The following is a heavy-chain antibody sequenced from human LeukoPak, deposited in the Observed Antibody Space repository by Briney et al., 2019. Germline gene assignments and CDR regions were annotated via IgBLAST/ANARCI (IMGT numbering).Heavy chain of an antibody. Sequence: PSETLSLTCTVSGGSISSSSYYWGWIRQPPGKGLEWIGSIYYSGSTYYSPSLKSRVTISVDTSKNQFSLKLSSVTAADTAVYYCARDPVDIVGASHYFDYWGQGTLVTVSS. CDR3: ARDPVDIVGASHYFDY. J-gene: IGHJ4*02. CDR2: IYYSGST. CDR1: GGSISSSSYY. D-gene: IGHD1-26*01. V-gene: IGHV4-39*07.